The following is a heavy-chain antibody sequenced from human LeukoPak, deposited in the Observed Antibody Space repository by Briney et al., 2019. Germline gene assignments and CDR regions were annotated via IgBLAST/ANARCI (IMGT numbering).Heavy chain of an antibody. D-gene: IGHD5-24*01. V-gene: IGHV4-4*07. CDR2: IYTSGST. CDR1: GGSINSYY. CDR3: ARVRDGNRYYFDY. J-gene: IGHJ4*02. Sequence: VKPSETLSLTCTVSGGSINSYYWSWIRQPAGKGLEWIGHIYTSGSTNYNPSLKSRVTMSVDTSKNQFSLKLSSVTAADTAVYYCARVRDGNRYYFDYWGQGTLVTVSS.